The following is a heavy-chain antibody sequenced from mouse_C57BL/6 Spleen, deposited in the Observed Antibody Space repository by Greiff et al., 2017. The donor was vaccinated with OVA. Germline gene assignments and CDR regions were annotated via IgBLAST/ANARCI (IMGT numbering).Heavy chain of an antibody. J-gene: IGHJ3*01. CDR2: IWSVENT. Sequence: VQGVESGPGLVQPSQSLSITCTVSGFSLTSYGVPWVRQSPGKGLEWLGVIWSVENTDYNAAFISSLSISKDNSKSQVFFKMNSLQADDTTIYYCAREGFAYWGQGTLVTVSA. CDR1: GFSLTSYG. V-gene: IGHV2-2*01. CDR3: AREGFAY.